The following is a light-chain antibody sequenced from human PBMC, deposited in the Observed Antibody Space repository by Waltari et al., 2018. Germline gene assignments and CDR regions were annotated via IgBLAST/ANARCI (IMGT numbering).Light chain of an antibody. CDR3: QHGNTFPLT. CDR2: DAS. CDR1: QDISRW. J-gene: IGKJ4*01. V-gene: IGKV1-12*01. Sequence: DIQMTQSPSSVSASVGDRVITTCRASQDISRWLAWYQQRQGKAPKFVIYDASTLQSGVPSRFSGTGSGTEFTLTISSLQPEDFATYYCQHGNTFPLTFGGGTKVEIK.